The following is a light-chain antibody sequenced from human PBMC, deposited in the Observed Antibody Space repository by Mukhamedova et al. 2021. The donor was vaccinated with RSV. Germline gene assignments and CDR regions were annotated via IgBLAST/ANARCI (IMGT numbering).Light chain of an antibody. Sequence: YLQKPGQPPHLLIFEVSKRFSGVPERFSGSGSGTDFTLKISRVEAEDVGVYYCMQSIDLHTFGQGTKLQIK. CDR2: EVS. V-gene: IGKV2D-29*01. J-gene: IGKJ2*01. CDR3: MQSIDLHT.